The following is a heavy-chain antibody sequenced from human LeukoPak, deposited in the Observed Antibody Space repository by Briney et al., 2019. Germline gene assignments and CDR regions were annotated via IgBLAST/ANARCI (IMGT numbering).Heavy chain of an antibody. J-gene: IGHJ4*02. CDR1: GYTFTGYY. D-gene: IGHD6-13*01. V-gene: IGHV1-2*02. CDR3: AREPYSSSCLGY. Sequence: GASVKVSCKASGYTFTGYYMHWVRQAPGQGLEWMGWINPNSGGTNYAQQFQGRVTMTRDTSISTAYMELSRLRSDDTAVYYCAREPYSSSCLGYWGQGTLVTVSS. CDR2: INPNSGGT.